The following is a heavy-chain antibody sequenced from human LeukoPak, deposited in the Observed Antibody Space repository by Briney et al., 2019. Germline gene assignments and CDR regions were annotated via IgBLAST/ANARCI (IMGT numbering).Heavy chain of an antibody. V-gene: IGHV1-69*13. D-gene: IGHD3-22*01. Sequence: SVKVSCKASGGTFSSYAISWVRQAPGQGLEWMGGIIPIFGTANYAQKFQGRVTITADESTSTAYMELSSLRSEDTAVYYCAREPVGSSGPPRYYFDYWGQGTLVTVSS. J-gene: IGHJ4*02. CDR3: AREPVGSSGPPRYYFDY. CDR2: IIPIFGTA. CDR1: GGTFSSYA.